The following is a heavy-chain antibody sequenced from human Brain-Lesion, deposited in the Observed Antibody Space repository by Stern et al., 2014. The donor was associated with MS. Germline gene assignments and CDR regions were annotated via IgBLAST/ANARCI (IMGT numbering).Heavy chain of an antibody. D-gene: IGHD3-10*01. Sequence: EVQLVESGGDLVQPGRSLRLSCVASGFSFDDYAIHWVRHAPGQGLEWVSGIRWNSLTWGYADSVKGRFTISRDNAENSLYLQINSLRPEDTALYYCARGRGVFYDYYAMDVWGQGTTVTVSS. CDR1: GFSFDDYA. V-gene: IGHV3-9*01. CDR3: ARGRGVFYDYYAMDV. J-gene: IGHJ6*02. CDR2: IRWNSLTW.